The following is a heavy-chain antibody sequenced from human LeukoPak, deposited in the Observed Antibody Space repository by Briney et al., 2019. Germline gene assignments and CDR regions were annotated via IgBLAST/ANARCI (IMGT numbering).Heavy chain of an antibody. J-gene: IGHJ4*02. Sequence: GASVTVSCTASGGTFSSYAISWVRQAPGQGLEWMGGIIPIFGTANYAQKFQGRVTITADESTSTAYMELSSLRSEDTAVYYCAREHSSGWPFDYWGQGTLVTVSS. CDR3: AREHSSGWPFDY. CDR1: GGTFSSYA. V-gene: IGHV1-69*13. CDR2: IIPIFGTA. D-gene: IGHD6-19*01.